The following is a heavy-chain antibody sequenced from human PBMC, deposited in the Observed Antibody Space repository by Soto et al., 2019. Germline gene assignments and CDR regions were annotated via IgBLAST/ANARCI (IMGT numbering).Heavy chain of an antibody. D-gene: IGHD3-22*01. CDR2: IYYSGST. Sequence: QLLESGPGLVKPSETLSLTCTVSGGSISSSSYYWGWIRQPPGKGLEWIGSIYYSGSTYYNPSLKSRVTISVDTSKNQFSLKLSSVTAADTAVYYCARQMYYYDSSGYDYWGQGTLVTVSS. CDR3: ARQMYYYDSSGYDY. J-gene: IGHJ4*02. V-gene: IGHV4-39*01. CDR1: GGSISSSSYY.